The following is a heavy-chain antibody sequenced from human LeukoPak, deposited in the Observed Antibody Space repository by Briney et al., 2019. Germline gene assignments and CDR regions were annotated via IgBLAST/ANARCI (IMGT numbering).Heavy chain of an antibody. D-gene: IGHD2-2*02. CDR3: ASSGTDIVVVPAAIEGLDY. CDR1: GYTFTGYY. Sequence: ASVKVPCKASGYTFTGYYMHWVRQAPGQGLEWMGRINPNSGGTNYAQKFQGRVTMTRDTSISTAYMELSRLRSDDTAVYYCASSGTDIVVVPAAIEGLDYWGQGTLVTVSS. CDR2: INPNSGGT. V-gene: IGHV1-2*06. J-gene: IGHJ4*02.